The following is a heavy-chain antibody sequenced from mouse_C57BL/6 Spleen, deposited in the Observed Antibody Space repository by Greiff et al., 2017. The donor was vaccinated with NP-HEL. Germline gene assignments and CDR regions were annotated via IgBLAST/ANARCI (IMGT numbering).Heavy chain of an antibody. CDR3: ARDDYDGSFAY. D-gene: IGHD2-4*01. CDR1: GYSFTGYY. J-gene: IGHJ3*01. CDR2: INPSTGGT. V-gene: IGHV1-42*01. Sequence: EVQLQQSGPELVKPGASVKISCKASGYSFTGYYMNWVKQSPEKSLEWIGEINPSTGGTTYNQKFKAKATLTVDKSSSTAYMQLKSLTSEDSAVYYCARDDYDGSFAYWGQGTLVTVSA.